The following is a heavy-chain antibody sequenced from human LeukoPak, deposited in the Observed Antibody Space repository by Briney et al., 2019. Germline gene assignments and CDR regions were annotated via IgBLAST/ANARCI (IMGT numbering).Heavy chain of an antibody. V-gene: IGHV4-34*01. CDR2: INHSGST. CDR3: ARGVGATGSYTEFDY. D-gene: IGHD1-26*01. Sequence: PSETLSLTCNVSGGSISSYYWSWIRQPPGKGLEWIGEINHSGSTNYNPSLKSRVTISVDTSKNQFSLKLSSVTAADTAVYYCARGVGATGSYTEFDYWGQGTLVTVSS. J-gene: IGHJ4*02. CDR1: GGSISSYY.